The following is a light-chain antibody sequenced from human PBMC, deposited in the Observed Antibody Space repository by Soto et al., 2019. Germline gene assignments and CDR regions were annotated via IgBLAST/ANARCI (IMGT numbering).Light chain of an antibody. CDR3: ASWDDSLSVYWV. Sequence: QSVLTQPPSASGTPGQTVTISCSGSSSNLGTNSVNWYQQVPGTAPKLLIYSNIQRPSGIPDRFSGSKSGTSASLAISGLQSEDEADYYCASWDDSLSVYWVFGGGTKLTVL. V-gene: IGLV1-44*01. CDR1: SSNLGTNS. J-gene: IGLJ3*02. CDR2: SNI.